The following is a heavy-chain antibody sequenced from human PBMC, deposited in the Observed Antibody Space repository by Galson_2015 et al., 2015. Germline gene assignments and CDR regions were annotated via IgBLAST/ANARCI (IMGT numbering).Heavy chain of an antibody. Sequence: SLRLSCAASGFTFSSYGMHWVRQAPGKGLEWVAVISYDGSNKYYADSVKGRFTISRDNSKNTLYLQMNSLRAEDTAVYYCAKDSRWLGLGAFDIWGQGTMVTVSS. CDR2: ISYDGSNK. V-gene: IGHV3-30*18. D-gene: IGHD6-19*01. CDR3: AKDSRWLGLGAFDI. CDR1: GFTFSSYG. J-gene: IGHJ3*02.